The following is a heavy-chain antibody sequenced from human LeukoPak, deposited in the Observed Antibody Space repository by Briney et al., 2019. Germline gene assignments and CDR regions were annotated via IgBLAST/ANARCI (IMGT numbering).Heavy chain of an antibody. V-gene: IGHV3-33*01. J-gene: IGHJ4*02. CDR2: IWHDGSHK. D-gene: IGHD3-10*01. Sequence: PGRSLRLSCAASGFAFNTYAMHWVRQAPGQGLEWVALIWHDGSHKFYSNSVRGQFTISRDNSKNTVSLQMNNLRPEDTAVYYCAREIFGSGSYPDSWGQGTLVTVSP. CDR3: AREIFGSGSYPDS. CDR1: GFAFNTYA.